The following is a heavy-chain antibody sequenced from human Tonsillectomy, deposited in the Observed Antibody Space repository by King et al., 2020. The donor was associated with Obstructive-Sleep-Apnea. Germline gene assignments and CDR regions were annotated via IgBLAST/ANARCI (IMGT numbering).Heavy chain of an antibody. Sequence: VQLVESGGGLVKPGGSLRLSCAASGFTFSNAWMIWVRQAPGKGLEWVGRVKTKTDGGAIDYGAPVKGRFTISRDDSKNTLYLQMNSLKTEDTPVYYCTYLYGDYPHDVFDIWGRGTLVTVSS. CDR3: TYLYGDYPHDVFDI. CDR2: VKTKTDGGAI. J-gene: IGHJ3*02. CDR1: GFTFSNAW. D-gene: IGHD4-17*01. V-gene: IGHV3-15*01.